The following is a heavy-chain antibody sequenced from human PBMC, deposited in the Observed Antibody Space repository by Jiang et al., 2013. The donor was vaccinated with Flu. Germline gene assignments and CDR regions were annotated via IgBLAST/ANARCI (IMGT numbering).Heavy chain of an antibody. V-gene: IGHV4-59*08. D-gene: IGHD6-19*01. CDR2: VSGSGSI. CDR3: AGLSVEREDGAD. J-gene: IGHJ4*02. CDR1: GASLRNYH. Sequence: GPGLVKPSETLSLTCSVSGASLRNYHWSWIRQPPGKGLEWIGYVVDSGTIVSGSGSINYNPSLKSRLTMSVDTSKNQFSLRLSSVTAADTAVYYCAGLSVEREDGADWGQGSLVTVSS.